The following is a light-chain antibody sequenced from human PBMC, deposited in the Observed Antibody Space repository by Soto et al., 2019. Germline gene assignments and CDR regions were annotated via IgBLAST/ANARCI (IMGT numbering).Light chain of an antibody. J-gene: IGKJ5*01. V-gene: IGKV3-11*01. CDR3: QQRSSWPLT. CDR2: DAS. Sequence: IVLTQSPDTLSLSPWERATLSCRASQSVSSYLAWYQQKSGQAPRLLIYDASNRATGIPARFSGSGSGTDFTLTISSLEPEDFAVYYCQQRSSWPLTFGQGTRLEIK. CDR1: QSVSSY.